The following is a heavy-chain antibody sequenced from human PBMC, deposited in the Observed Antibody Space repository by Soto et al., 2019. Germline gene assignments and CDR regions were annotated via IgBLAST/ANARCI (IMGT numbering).Heavy chain of an antibody. J-gene: IGHJ4*02. CDR3: TAIEY. CDR1: GFTFSGSA. CDR2: IRSRPNNYAT. V-gene: IGHV3-73*01. Sequence: GGSLRLSCAASGFTFSGSAMHWVRQASGKGLEWIGHIRSRPNNYATAYAASVKGRFTISRDDSKKTAYLQMNSLKTEDTAIYYCTAIEYWGQGTLVTVSS.